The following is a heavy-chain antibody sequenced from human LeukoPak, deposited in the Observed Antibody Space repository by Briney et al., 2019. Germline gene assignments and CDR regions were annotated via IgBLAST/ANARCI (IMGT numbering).Heavy chain of an antibody. D-gene: IGHD3-9*01. Sequence: PSETLSLTCAVSGGSISSINWWSWVRQPPGKGLEWIGEIYHSGSTNYNPSLKSRVTISVDKPKNQFSLKLSSVTAADTAVYYCARIYYDILTGYLRGAFDIWGQGTMVTVSS. V-gene: IGHV4-4*02. CDR2: IYHSGST. CDR3: ARIYYDILTGYLRGAFDI. J-gene: IGHJ3*02. CDR1: GGSISSINW.